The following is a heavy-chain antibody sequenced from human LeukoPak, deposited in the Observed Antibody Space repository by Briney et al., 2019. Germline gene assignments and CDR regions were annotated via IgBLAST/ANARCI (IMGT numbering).Heavy chain of an antibody. CDR3: ARGRGPYSSSWYWEVGYFDY. D-gene: IGHD6-13*01. CDR1: GFTFSSYS. V-gene: IGHV3-21*01. CDR2: ISSSSSYI. Sequence: GGSLRLSCAASGFTFSSYSINWVRQAPGKGLEWVSSISSSSSYIYYADSVKGRFTISRDNAKNSLYLQMNSLRAEDTAVYYCARGRGPYSSSWYWEVGYFDYWGQGTLVTVSS. J-gene: IGHJ4*02.